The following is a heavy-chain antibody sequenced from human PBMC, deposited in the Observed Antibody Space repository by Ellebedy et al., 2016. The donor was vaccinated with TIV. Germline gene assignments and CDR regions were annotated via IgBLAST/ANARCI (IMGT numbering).Heavy chain of an antibody. CDR2: ISSDGTNK. J-gene: IGHJ4*02. D-gene: IGHD5-12*01. V-gene: IGHV3-30*18. CDR3: AKDESGGDLPRPFDH. CDR1: RFTFSIFG. Sequence: GGSLRLXXAASRFTFSIFGLHWVRQAPGKGLEWVAIISSDGTNKYYADSVRGGFTISRDNSKNTLYLQMDSLRPEDTAIYYCAKDESGGDLPRPFDHWGQGTLVTVSS.